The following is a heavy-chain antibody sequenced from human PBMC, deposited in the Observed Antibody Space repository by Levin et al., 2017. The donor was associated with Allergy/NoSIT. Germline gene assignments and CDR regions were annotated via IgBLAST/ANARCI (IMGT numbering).Heavy chain of an antibody. D-gene: IGHD5-12*01. CDR3: AGRKGDIVTAVYGFDI. Sequence: GESLKISCKGSGNSFSNYWIGWVRQMPGKGLEWVGIINPGDSDTRYSPSFQGQVTISADRSISTAYLQWSSLKASDTAIEYCAGRKGDIVTAVYGFDIWGQGTRVSVS. CDR1: GNSFSNYW. J-gene: IGHJ3*02. CDR2: INPGDSDT. V-gene: IGHV5-51*01.